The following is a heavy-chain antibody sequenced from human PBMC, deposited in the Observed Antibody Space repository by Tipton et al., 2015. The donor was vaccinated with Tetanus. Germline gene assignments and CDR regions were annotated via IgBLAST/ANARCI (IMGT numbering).Heavy chain of an antibody. V-gene: IGHV4-30-2*01. J-gene: IGHJ4*02. CDR2: VYHTGST. CDR3: AREVPAAGHFDS. CDR1: GDSITSSKYS. Sequence: TLSLTCTVSGDSITSSKYSWNWIRQPPGKGLEWIGYVYHTGSTYYKPSLKSRVTMSVDRSMNQFSLKLSSVTAADTAIYYCAREVPAAGHFDSWGQGTLVTVSS. D-gene: IGHD2-2*01.